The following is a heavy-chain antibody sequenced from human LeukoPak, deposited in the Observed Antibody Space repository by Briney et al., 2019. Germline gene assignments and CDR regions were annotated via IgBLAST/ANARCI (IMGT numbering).Heavy chain of an antibody. CDR3: ARSGVFSGYDAFDI. J-gene: IGHJ3*02. D-gene: IGHD3-9*01. Sequence: SETLSLTCTVSGGSINISYWSWIRQPPGKGLEWIGYIYHRGGTNYNPSLKSRITVSVDTSKNQFSLKVTSVTAADTAVYYCARSGVFSGYDAFDIWGQGTMVTVSS. CDR2: IYHRGGT. V-gene: IGHV4-59*08. CDR1: GGSINISY.